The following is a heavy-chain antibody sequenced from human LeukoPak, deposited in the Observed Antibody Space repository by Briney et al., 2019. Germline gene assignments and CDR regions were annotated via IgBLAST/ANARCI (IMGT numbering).Heavy chain of an antibody. CDR2: INPNSGGT. CDR1: GYTFTGYY. Sequence: ASVKVSCKASGYTFTGYYMHWVRQAPGQGLEWMGWINPNSGGTNYAQKFQARVTMTRDTSISTAYMELSRLRSDDTAVYYCARGTGTTIFGVVQYYMDVWGKGTTVTVSS. D-gene: IGHD3-3*01. V-gene: IGHV1-2*02. J-gene: IGHJ6*03. CDR3: ARGTGTTIFGVVQYYMDV.